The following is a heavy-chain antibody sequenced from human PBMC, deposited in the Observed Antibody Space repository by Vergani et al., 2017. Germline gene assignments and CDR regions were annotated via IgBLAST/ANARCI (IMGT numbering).Heavy chain of an antibody. D-gene: IGHD4-17*01. V-gene: IGHV1-3*01. CDR3: AREPDYGDDYYYYGMDV. J-gene: IGHJ6*02. CDR1: GYTFTSYA. Sequence: QVQLVQSGAEVKKPGASVKVSCKASGYTFTSYAMHWVRQAPGQRLEWMGWINAGNGNTKYSQKFQGRVTITRDTSASTAYMELSSLRAEDTAVYYCAREPDYGDDYYYYGMDVWGQGTTVTVSS. CDR2: INAGNGNT.